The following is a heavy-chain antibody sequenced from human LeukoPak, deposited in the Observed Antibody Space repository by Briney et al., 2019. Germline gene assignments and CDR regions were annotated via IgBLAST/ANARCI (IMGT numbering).Heavy chain of an antibody. CDR1: GGSNSSGGYY. D-gene: IGHD6-13*01. J-gene: IGHJ4*02. CDR2: IYYSGST. Sequence: PPQTLSLNCTVSGGSNSSGGYYWSWVRQHPGKGLEWIGYIYYSGSTYYNPSLKSRVTIPVDTSKNQFSLKLSSVTAADTAVYYCAGDGGIAAAGTLASWGQGTLVTVSS. V-gene: IGHV4-31*03. CDR3: AGDGGIAAAGTLAS.